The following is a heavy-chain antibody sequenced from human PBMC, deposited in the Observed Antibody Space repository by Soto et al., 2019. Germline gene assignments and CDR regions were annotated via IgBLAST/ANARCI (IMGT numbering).Heavy chain of an antibody. V-gene: IGHV4-34*01. Sequence: QVQLQQWGAGLLKPSETLSLTCAVYGGSFSGYYWSWIRQPPGKGLEWIGEINHSGSTNYNPSLKSRVTISVDTSKNHVSLKLSSVTAADTAVYYCARGPRQWSAGWFDPWGQGTLVTVSS. CDR1: GGSFSGYY. J-gene: IGHJ5*02. CDR3: ARGPRQWSAGWFDP. D-gene: IGHD2-15*01. CDR2: INHSGST.